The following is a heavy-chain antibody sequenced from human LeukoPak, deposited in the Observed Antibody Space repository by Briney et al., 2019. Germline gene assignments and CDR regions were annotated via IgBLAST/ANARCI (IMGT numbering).Heavy chain of an antibody. J-gene: IGHJ4*02. Sequence: SETLSLTCTVSGDSISSGDYYWSWLRQPPGKGLEWIGYIYYSGSTYYNPSLKSRVTISVDTSKNQFSLKLYSVTAADTAVYYCARVARITIFGVVTPYFDYWGQGTLVTVSS. CDR1: GDSISSGDYY. V-gene: IGHV4-30-4*08. CDR2: IYYSGST. CDR3: ARVARITIFGVVTPYFDY. D-gene: IGHD3-3*01.